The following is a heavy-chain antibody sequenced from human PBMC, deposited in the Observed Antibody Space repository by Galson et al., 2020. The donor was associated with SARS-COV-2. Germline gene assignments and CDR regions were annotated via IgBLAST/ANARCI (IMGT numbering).Heavy chain of an antibody. D-gene: IGHD3-16*01. CDR1: GGSINSNNW. CDR3: ARGPVPGASDFDS. CDR2: IYLSGYA. Sequence: SQTLSLTCAVSGGSINSNNWWSWVRQSPGKGLEWIGEIYLSGYAHYNPSLKSRATISIDKSENQLSLKLTSVTAADTAVYYCARGPVPGASDFDSWGQGILVTVSS. J-gene: IGHJ4*02. V-gene: IGHV4-4*02.